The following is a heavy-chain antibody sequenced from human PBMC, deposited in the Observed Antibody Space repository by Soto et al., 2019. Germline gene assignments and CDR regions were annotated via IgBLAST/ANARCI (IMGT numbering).Heavy chain of an antibody. CDR3: ATIQWGSSNPIDY. CDR2: IYSGGST. D-gene: IGHD3-16*01. CDR1: EFTVSSNY. V-gene: IGHV3-66*01. Sequence: EVQLVESGGGLVQPGGSLRLSCAASEFTVSSNYMSWVRQAPGKGLEWVSVIYSGGSTYYADSVKGRFTISRDNSKNTVYLQMNSLRAEDTAVYYCATIQWGSSNPIDYWGQGTLVTVSS. J-gene: IGHJ4*02.